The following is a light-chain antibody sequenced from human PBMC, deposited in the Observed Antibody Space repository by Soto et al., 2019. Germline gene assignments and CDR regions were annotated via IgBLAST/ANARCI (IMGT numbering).Light chain of an antibody. J-gene: IGKJ1*01. Sequence: DMHMTHSPSTLSSSVCDRVSITCRASQSISSWLAWYQQKPGKAPKLLIYDASSLESGVPSRFSGSGSGTEFTLTISSLQPDDFATYYCQQYDSYWTFGPGTKVDIK. CDR2: DAS. V-gene: IGKV1-5*01. CDR1: QSISSW. CDR3: QQYDSYWT.